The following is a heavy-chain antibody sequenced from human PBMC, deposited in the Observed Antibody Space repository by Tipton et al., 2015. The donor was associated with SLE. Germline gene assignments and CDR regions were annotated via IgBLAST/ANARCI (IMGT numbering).Heavy chain of an antibody. V-gene: IGHV4-31*03. CDR1: GGSINSDGYF. CDR2: IYYSGST. D-gene: IGHD3-16*01. Sequence: TLSLTCTVSGGSINSDGYFWNWVRQHPGKGLEWIGYIYYSGSTYYNPSLQSRVALSVGTSKNQFSLNLRSVTAADTAVYYCARDRSGGWYFDLWGRGTLVTVSS. J-gene: IGHJ2*01. CDR3: ARDRSGGWYFDL.